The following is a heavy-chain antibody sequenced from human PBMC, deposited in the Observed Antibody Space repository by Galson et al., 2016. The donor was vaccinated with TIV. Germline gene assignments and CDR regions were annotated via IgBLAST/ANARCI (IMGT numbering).Heavy chain of an antibody. D-gene: IGHD2-21*01. CDR1: GLSVSSNY. Sequence: SLRLSCAASGLSVSSNYMSWVRQAPGKGLEWVSIISSGGSTNYVDSVKGRFTISRDSSKNTLFLQMNGLRADDTAVYYCARDRRHCGNECYLYYYYGMDVWGPGTTVTVSS. J-gene: IGHJ6*02. CDR3: ARDRRHCGNECYLYYYYGMDV. V-gene: IGHV3-66*02. CDR2: ISSGGST.